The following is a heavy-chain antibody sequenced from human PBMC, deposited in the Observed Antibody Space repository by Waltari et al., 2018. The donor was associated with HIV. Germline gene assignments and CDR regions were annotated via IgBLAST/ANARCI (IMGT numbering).Heavy chain of an antibody. CDR1: GFDFGSYA. CDR3: SAWQLLLFAY. V-gene: IGHV3-23*04. CDR2: MGGSGDTT. Sequence: EVQLVESGGGLLQPGGSLRLSCAGSGFDFGSYAMTWVRHTQGKGLEWVSAMGGSGDTTYYAGSVKGMLTMSRDNYNKTMYLQMNSLRVEDTAVYYCSAWQLLLFAYWGQGTLVTVSS. D-gene: IGHD6-6*01. J-gene: IGHJ4*02.